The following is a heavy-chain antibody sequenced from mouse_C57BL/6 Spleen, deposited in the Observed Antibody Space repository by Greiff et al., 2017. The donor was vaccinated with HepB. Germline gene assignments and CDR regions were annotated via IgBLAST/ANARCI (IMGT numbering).Heavy chain of an antibody. CDR3: AKAYYSKRGFAY. CDR1: GYSFTDYN. V-gene: IGHV1-39*01. J-gene: IGHJ3*01. Sequence: EVQLQQSGPELVKPGASVKISCKASGYSFTDYNMNWVKQSNGKSLEWIGVINPNYGTTSYNQKFKVKATLTVDQSSSTAYIQLNSLTSEDSAVYDCAKAYYSKRGFAYWGQGTLVTVSA. D-gene: IGHD2-5*01. CDR2: INPNYGTT.